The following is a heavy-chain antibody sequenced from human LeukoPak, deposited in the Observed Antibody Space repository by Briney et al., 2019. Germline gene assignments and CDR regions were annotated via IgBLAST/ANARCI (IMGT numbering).Heavy chain of an antibody. CDR3: TIELHGYCVGAYYR. V-gene: IGHV3-23*01. CDR2: IHCSHRTK. D-gene: IGHD2/OR15-2a*01. J-gene: IGHJ4*01. Sequence: HSGGSLRLSCAASGFTFSSFAMSWVRQAPGKGLEWVSSIHCSHRTKYNTDSVQVRFTISRDNSKNTLYLQMNNLRAEDPAVYYCTIELHGYCVGAYYRWGQGNLVIVS. CDR1: GFTFSSFA.